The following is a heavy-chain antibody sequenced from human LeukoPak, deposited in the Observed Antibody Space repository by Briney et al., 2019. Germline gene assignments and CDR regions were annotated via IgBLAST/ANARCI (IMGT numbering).Heavy chain of an antibody. CDR2: ISAYNGNT. V-gene: IGHV1-18*01. J-gene: IGHJ4*02. CDR3: ARDVGNFIVLWFGESRYYFDY. CDR1: GYTFTSYG. D-gene: IGHD3-10*01. Sequence: ASVKVSCKASGYTFTSYGISWVRQAPGQGLEWMGWISAYNGNTNYAQKLQGRVTMTTDTSTSTAYMELRSLRSDDTAVYYCARDVGNFIVLWFGESRYYFDYWGQGTLVTVSS.